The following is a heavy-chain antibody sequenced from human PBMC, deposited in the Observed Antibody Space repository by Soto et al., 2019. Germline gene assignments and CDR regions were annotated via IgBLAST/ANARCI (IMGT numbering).Heavy chain of an antibody. J-gene: IGHJ4*02. V-gene: IGHV5-51*01. D-gene: IGHD2-2*02. CDR3: ARQTYCSSTSCYTVDS. CDR1: GYSFTSYW. Sequence: GESLKISCKGSGYSFTSYWIGWVRQMPGKGLEWMGIIYLGDSDTRYSPSFQGQVTISADKSISTAYLQWSSLKASDTAMYYCARQTYCSSTSCYTVDSWGQGTLVTVSS. CDR2: IYLGDSDT.